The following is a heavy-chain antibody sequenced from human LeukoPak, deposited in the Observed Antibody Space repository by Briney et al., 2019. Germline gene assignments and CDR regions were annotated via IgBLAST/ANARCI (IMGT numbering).Heavy chain of an antibody. CDR3: ARENYDFWSGYYTGWFDP. J-gene: IGHJ5*02. V-gene: IGHV3-30*03. D-gene: IGHD3-3*01. CDR2: ISYDGSNK. CDR1: GFTLSSYG. Sequence: GGSLRLSCAASGFTLSSYGMHWVRQAPGKGLEWVAVISYDGSNKYYADSVKGRFTISRDNSKNTLYLQMNSLRAEDTAVYYCARENYDFWSGYYTGWFDPWGQATLVTVSS.